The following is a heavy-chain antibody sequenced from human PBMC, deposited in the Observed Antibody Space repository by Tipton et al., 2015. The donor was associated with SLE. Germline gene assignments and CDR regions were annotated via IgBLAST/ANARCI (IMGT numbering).Heavy chain of an antibody. Sequence: TLSLTCTVSGGSISNYYWSWIRQPPGKGLEWIGNIYYSGSPYYNPSLKSRVTISVNTSKNQFSLRLSSVTAADTAMFYCASGTLEWSHEPDYWGQGTLVTVSS. D-gene: IGHD3-3*01. J-gene: IGHJ4*02. CDR1: GGSISNYY. CDR2: IYYSGSP. V-gene: IGHV4-59*12. CDR3: ASGTLEWSHEPDY.